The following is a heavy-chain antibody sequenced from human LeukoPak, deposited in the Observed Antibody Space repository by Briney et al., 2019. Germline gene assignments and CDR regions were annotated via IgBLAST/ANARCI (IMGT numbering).Heavy chain of an antibody. Sequence: GGPLRLSCAASGFNSRNYGMHWVRQAPGKGLEWVAVIWYYGDNKYDEDSVKGRFTIARENAKNMLYLQMNSLRAEDTAVYSCARDQGAARLWYFDLWGRGTMVTVSS. J-gene: IGHJ2*01. D-gene: IGHD6-6*01. V-gene: IGHV3-33*01. CDR1: GFNSRNYG. CDR3: ARDQGAARLWYFDL. CDR2: IWYYGDNK.